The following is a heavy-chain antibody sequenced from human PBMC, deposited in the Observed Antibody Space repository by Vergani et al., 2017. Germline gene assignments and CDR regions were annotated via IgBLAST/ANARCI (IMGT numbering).Heavy chain of an antibody. D-gene: IGHD2-15*01. Sequence: EVQLVESGGGLVQPGGSLRLSCAASGFTFGDYYMAWIRLAPGEGLDWVASIKRDGTETFYVDSVKGRFTISRDNAKTTLYLQMNSLRDEDRGVYYCARISGGSAPYLQYWGQGTLVTVAS. V-gene: IGHV3-7*01. J-gene: IGHJ1*01. CDR3: ARISGGSAPYLQY. CDR2: IKRDGTET. CDR1: GFTFGDYY.